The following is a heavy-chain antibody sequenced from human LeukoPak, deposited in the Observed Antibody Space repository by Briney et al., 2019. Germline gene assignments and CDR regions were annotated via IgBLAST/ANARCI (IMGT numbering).Heavy chain of an antibody. D-gene: IGHD3-10*01. V-gene: IGHV3-7*01. CDR1: GFTFSGYS. CDR2: IKQGGSEK. CDR3: ASGGGSGTYIPYYYYVMDV. Sequence: QSGGSLRLSCAASGFTFSGYSLTWVRQAPGRGLEWVASIKQGGSEKSYVDSVKGRFTISRDNAKNSLYLQMNSLAAEDTAVYYCASGGGSGTYIPYYYYVMDVWGQGTTVTVSS. J-gene: IGHJ6*02.